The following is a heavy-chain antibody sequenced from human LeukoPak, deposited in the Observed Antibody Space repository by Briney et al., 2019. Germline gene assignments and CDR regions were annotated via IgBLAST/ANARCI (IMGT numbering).Heavy chain of an antibody. J-gene: IGHJ2*01. V-gene: IGHV1-18*01. CDR1: GYTFTSYG. D-gene: IGHD6-19*01. CDR2: IRAFKGNT. CDR3: ARPMKYSRGWYACHWYFVL. Sequence: ASVKVSCKASGYTFTSYGISWVRQAPGQGLEWMGWIRAFKGNTNYPHQLQGRVTMSTDTSPSAAHTGLRRLRPHHPALYFCARPMKYSRGWYACHWYFVLWGGGTLVSV.